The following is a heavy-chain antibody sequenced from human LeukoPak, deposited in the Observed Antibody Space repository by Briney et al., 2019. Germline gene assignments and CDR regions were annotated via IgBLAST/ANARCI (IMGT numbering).Heavy chain of an antibody. J-gene: IGHJ4*02. CDR2: IYHSGST. V-gene: IGHV4-30-2*01. CDR3: ASSYSGYEVIDY. D-gene: IGHD5-12*01. CDR1: GGSISSGGYS. Sequence: PSQTLSLTCAVSGGSISSGGYSWSWIRQPPGKGLEWIGYIYHSGSTYYNPSLKSRVTISVDRSKNQFSLKLSSVTAADTAVYYCASSYSGYEVIDYWGQGTLVTVSS.